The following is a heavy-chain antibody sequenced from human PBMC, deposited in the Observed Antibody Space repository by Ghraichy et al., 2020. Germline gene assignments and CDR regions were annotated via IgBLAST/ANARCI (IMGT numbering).Heavy chain of an antibody. CDR2: ISGSGGST. D-gene: IGHD3-10*01. CDR1: GFTFSSYA. V-gene: IGHV3-23*01. J-gene: IGHJ6*02. CDR3: AKTFPGRSVTMVRGVISSYYYYGMDV. Sequence: GSLRLSCAASGFTFSSYAMSWVRQAPGKGLEWVSVISGSGGSTYYADSVKGRFTISRDNSKNTLYLQMNSLRAEDTAVYYCAKTFPGRSVTMVRGVISSYYYYGMDVWGQGTTVTVSS.